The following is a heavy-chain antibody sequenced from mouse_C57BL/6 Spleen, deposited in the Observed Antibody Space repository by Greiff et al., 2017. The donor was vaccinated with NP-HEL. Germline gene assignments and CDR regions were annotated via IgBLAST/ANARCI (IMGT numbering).Heavy chain of an antibody. CDR2: ISDGGSYT. CDR3: ARDQGYSWFAY. J-gene: IGHJ3*01. Sequence: EVNLVESGGGLVKPGGSPKLSCAASGFPFSSYAMSWVRQTPEKRLEWVATISDGGSYTYYPDNVKGRFTISRDNAKNNLYLQMSHLKSEDTAMYYCARDQGYSWFAYWGQGTLVTVSA. CDR1: GFPFSSYA. V-gene: IGHV5-4*01. D-gene: IGHD2-3*01.